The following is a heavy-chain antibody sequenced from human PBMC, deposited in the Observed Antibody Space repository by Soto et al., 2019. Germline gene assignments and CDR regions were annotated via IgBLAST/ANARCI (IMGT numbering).Heavy chain of an antibody. CDR1: GFTFSSYG. CDR2: IWYDGSNK. Sequence: GGSLRLSCAASGFTFSSYGMHWVRQAPGKGLEWVAVIWYDGSNKYYADSVKGRFTISRDNSKNTLYLQMNSLRAEDTAVYYCARDPGTTTENFDYWGQGTLVTVSS. D-gene: IGHD1-1*01. V-gene: IGHV3-33*01. CDR3: ARDPGTTTENFDY. J-gene: IGHJ4*02.